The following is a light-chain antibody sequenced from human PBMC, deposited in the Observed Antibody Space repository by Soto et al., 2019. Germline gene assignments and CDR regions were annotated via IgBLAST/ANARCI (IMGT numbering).Light chain of an antibody. Sequence: ETVLTQTPGILSLSPGDRATLSCRASRNFGRGHWVWYQQKPGQAPRLLIYATSTRATGIPDRFSGSGSGTDFTLTIDRLEPEDFAVYYCQQYASSLYTFGQGTNLE. CDR3: QQYASSLYT. V-gene: IGKV3-20*01. CDR2: ATS. J-gene: IGKJ2*01. CDR1: RNFGRGH.